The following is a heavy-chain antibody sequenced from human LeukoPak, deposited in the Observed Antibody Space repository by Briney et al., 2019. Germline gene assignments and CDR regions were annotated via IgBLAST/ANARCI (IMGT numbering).Heavy chain of an antibody. V-gene: IGHV4-59*01. CDR1: GGSISSYY. CDR3: ASSMYSSSSPDY. J-gene: IGHJ4*02. CDR2: IYYSGST. Sequence: PSETLSLICTVSGGSISSYYWSWIRQPPGKGLEWIGYIYYSGSTNYNPSLKSRVTISVDTSKNQFSLKLSSVTAVDTAVYYCASSMYSSSSPDYWGQGTLVTVSS. D-gene: IGHD6-6*01.